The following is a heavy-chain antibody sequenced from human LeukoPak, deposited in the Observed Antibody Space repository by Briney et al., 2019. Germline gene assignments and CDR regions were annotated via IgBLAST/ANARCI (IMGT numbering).Heavy chain of an antibody. Sequence: SETLSLTCTVSGGSISSYYWSWIRQPPGKGLEWIGYIYYSGSTNYNPSLKSRVTISVDTSKNQFSLKLKSVTAADTAVYYCVRGPYGSSISNWFDPWGQGILVIVSS. V-gene: IGHV4-59*01. CDR1: GGSISSYY. CDR2: IYYSGST. CDR3: VRGPYGSSISNWFDP. J-gene: IGHJ5*02. D-gene: IGHD3-10*01.